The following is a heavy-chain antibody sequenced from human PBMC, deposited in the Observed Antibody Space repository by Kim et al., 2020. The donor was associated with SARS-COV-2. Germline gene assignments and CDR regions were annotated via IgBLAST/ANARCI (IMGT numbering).Heavy chain of an antibody. CDR1: GFTFSDYL. D-gene: IGHD3-10*01. Sequence: GGSLRLSCAASGFTFSDYLMHWVRQAPGKGLVWVSRISSDGTTPSYADFVKGRITISRDNAKNTLYLQLNSLRAEDTAVYFCARDLRARGVAIYGMDVWGHGTTGTVSS. CDR2: ISSDGTTP. CDR3: ARDLRARGVAIYGMDV. J-gene: IGHJ6*02. V-gene: IGHV3-74*01.